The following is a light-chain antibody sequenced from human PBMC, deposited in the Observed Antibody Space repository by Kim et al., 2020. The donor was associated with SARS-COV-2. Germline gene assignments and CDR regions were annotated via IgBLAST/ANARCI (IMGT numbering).Light chain of an antibody. CDR1: QNVNNY. V-gene: IGKV3-11*01. CDR3: QHRIRWPLT. CDR2: DTS. J-gene: IGKJ4*01. Sequence: EIVLTQSPATLSLSPGERATLSCRASQNVNNYLAWYQQKPGQAPRLLIYDTSNRATGAPARFSGSGSGTDFTLTISSLEPEDFAVYYCQHRIRWPLTFGGRTKVDIK.